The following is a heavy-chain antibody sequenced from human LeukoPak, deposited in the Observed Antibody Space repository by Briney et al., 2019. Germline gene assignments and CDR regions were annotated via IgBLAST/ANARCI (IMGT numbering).Heavy chain of an antibody. V-gene: IGHV4-39*01. CDR1: GGSPRSSSSN. Sequence: PSETLSLTCTVSGGSPRSSSSNWGWIRQPPGKGLEWIGSIYYSGSIYYNPSLKSRVTISIDMSKNQFSLKLSSVTAADTAVYYWAVPLTMVRVVITDLWGQGVLVTVSS. J-gene: IGHJ5*02. CDR3: AVPLTMVRVVITDL. CDR2: IYYSGSI. D-gene: IGHD3-10*01.